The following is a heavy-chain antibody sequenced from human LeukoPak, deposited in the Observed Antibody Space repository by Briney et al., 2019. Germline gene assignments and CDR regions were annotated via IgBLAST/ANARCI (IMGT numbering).Heavy chain of an antibody. CDR1: GFTFSSYA. V-gene: IGHV3-23*01. D-gene: IGHD6-13*01. Sequence: GGSLRPSCAASGFTFSSYAMSWVRQAPGKGLEWVSAISGSGGSTYYADSVKGRFTISRDNSKNTLYLQMNSLRAEDTAVYYCARDRDIAAAADPNWFDPWGQGTLVTVSS. CDR2: ISGSGGST. J-gene: IGHJ5*02. CDR3: ARDRDIAAAADPNWFDP.